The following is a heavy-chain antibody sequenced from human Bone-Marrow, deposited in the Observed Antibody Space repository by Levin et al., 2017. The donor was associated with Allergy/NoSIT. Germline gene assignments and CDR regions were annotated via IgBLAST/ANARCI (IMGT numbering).Heavy chain of an antibody. D-gene: IGHD2-21*02. Sequence: GESLKISCAASGFTFSSYEMNWVHQAPGKGLEWVSYISSSGSTIYYADSVKGRFTISRDNAKNSLYLQMNSLRAEDTAVYYCARDDGGVWVTAKFDAFDIWGQGTMVTVSS. CDR3: ARDDGGVWVTAKFDAFDI. CDR2: ISSSGSTI. V-gene: IGHV3-48*03. CDR1: GFTFSSYE. J-gene: IGHJ3*02.